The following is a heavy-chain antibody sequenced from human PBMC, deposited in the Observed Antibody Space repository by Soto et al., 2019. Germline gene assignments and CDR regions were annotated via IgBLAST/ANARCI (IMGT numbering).Heavy chain of an antibody. V-gene: IGHV4-59*08. CDR2: VYYTGST. CDR3: ARHSTNYGKSFDY. Sequence: SETLSLTCTVSGGSISGYYWSWFRQPPGKGLEWIASVYYTGSTNYNPSLKSRVTISLDTSKTQFSLKLSSVTAADSAVYFCARHSTNYGKSFDYWGQGSWSPSPQ. D-gene: IGHD3-16*01. CDR1: GGSISGYY. J-gene: IGHJ4*02.